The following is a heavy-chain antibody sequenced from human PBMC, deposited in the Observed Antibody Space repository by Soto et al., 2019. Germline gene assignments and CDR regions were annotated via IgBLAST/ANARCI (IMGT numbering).Heavy chain of an antibody. CDR3: ARALGLVVGVEWLIYYYYGMGV. CDR2: TYYRSKWYN. J-gene: IGHJ6*02. V-gene: IGHV6-1*01. Sequence: SQTLSLTCAISGDSVSSNSAALNLRRQSPSRGLEWLGRTYYRSKWYNDYAVSVKSRITINPDTSKNQFSLQLNSVTAEDTAVYYCARALGLVVGVEWLIYYYYGMGVWGQGTTGTVSS. CDR1: GDSVSSNSAA. D-gene: IGHD3-3*01.